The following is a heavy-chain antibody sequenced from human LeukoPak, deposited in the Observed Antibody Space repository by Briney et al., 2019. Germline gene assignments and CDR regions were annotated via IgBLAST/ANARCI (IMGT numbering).Heavy chain of an antibody. J-gene: IGHJ4*02. Sequence: SETLSLTCTVSGGSISSYYWSWIRQPPGKGLEWIGYIYYSGSTNYNPSLKSRVTISVDTSKNQFSLKLSSVTAADTAVYYCARITFGGVMAFDYWGQGTPVTVSS. CDR3: ARITFGGVMAFDY. V-gene: IGHV4-59*08. CDR1: GGSISSYY. D-gene: IGHD3-16*01. CDR2: IYYSGST.